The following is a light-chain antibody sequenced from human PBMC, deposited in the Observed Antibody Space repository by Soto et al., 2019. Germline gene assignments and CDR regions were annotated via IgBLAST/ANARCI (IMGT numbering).Light chain of an antibody. CDR1: QSVSSSY. Sequence: EIVLTQSPGTLSLSPGERATLSCSASQSVSSSYLASYQQKPGQAPRLLIYGASSRATGIPDRFSGSGSGTDFTLTICRLEPEDFAVYYCQQYGSSPTFGQGTKVDIK. CDR2: GAS. V-gene: IGKV3-20*01. J-gene: IGKJ1*01. CDR3: QQYGSSPT.